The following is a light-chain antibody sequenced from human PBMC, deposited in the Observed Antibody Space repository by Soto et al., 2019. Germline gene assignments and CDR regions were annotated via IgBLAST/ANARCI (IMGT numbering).Light chain of an antibody. Sequence: IQMTQSPSSVSASVGDRVTITCRASQSISNWLAWYQQKPGKAPNLLIYAASSLQSGVPSSFSGSGSGTDFTLTISSLQPEDFATYFCQQASSFPWTFGQGTKVEIK. CDR3: QQASSFPWT. CDR2: AAS. J-gene: IGKJ1*01. V-gene: IGKV1-12*01. CDR1: QSISNW.